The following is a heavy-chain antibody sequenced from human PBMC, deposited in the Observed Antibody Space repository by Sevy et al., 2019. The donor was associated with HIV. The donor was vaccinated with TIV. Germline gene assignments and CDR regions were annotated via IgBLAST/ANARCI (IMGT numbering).Heavy chain of an antibody. CDR2: IKQDGSVK. CDR3: ARDQHDYAGNLRTGWFDP. D-gene: IGHD4-17*01. J-gene: IGHJ5*02. CDR1: GFTLNNYW. V-gene: IGHV3-7*01. Sequence: GGSLRLSCAASGFTLNNYWMNWVRQAPGKGLEWVANIKQDGSVKYYVDSVKGRFTISRDNARNLVFLQMNSLRTEDTAVCYCARDQHDYAGNLRTGWFDPWGQGTLVTVSS.